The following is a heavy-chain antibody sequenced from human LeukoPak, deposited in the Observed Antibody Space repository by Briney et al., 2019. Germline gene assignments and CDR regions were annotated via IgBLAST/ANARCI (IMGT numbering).Heavy chain of an antibody. V-gene: IGHV3-48*03. CDR3: ARDFGRWFFDY. CDR2: IRSSGSTI. CDR1: GFAFSSYE. D-gene: IGHD4-23*01. J-gene: IGHJ4*02. Sequence: GGSLRLSCAASGFAFSSYEMIWVRQAPGKGLEWVSYIRSSGSTIYYADSVKGRFTISRDNAKNSLFLQMNSLRAEDTAVYYCARDFGRWFFDYWGQGTLVTVSS.